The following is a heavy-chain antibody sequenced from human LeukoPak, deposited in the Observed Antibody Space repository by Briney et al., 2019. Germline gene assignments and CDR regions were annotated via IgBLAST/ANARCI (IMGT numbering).Heavy chain of an antibody. J-gene: IGHJ4*02. CDR3: AKDSLYSGSYSYFDY. D-gene: IGHD1-26*01. CDR2: ISYDGSNK. CDR1: GFTFSSYG. Sequence: GRSLRLSCAASGFTFSSYGMHWVRQAPGKGLEWVAVISYDGSNKYYADSVKGRFTISRDNSKNTLYLQMNSLRAEDTAVYYCAKDSLYSGSYSYFDYWGQGTLVTVSS. V-gene: IGHV3-30*18.